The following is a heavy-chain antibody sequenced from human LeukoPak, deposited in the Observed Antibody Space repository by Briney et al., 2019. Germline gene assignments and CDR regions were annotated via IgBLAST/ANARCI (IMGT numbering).Heavy chain of an antibody. D-gene: IGHD5-12*01. Sequence: PGGSLRLSCAASGFSFSTYSMDWVRQPPRKGLEWVSSISSSSSYIYYADSVKGRFTISRDNAKNSLYLQMNSLRAEDTAVYYCARDSPDIVATIEAFDIWGQGTMVTVSS. J-gene: IGHJ3*02. CDR1: GFSFSTYS. CDR2: ISSSSSYI. CDR3: ARDSPDIVATIEAFDI. V-gene: IGHV3-21*01.